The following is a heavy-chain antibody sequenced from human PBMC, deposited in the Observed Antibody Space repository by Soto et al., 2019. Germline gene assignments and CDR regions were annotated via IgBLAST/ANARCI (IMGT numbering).Heavy chain of an antibody. CDR1: GGSISSYY. J-gene: IGHJ4*02. V-gene: IGHV4-59*08. D-gene: IGHD4-17*01. CDR3: ARRYGYYFVY. CDR2: IYYSGST. Sequence: SETLSLTCTVSGGSISSYYWSWIRQPPGKGLEWIGYIYYSGSTNYNPSLKSRVTISVDTSKNQLSLKLSSVTAADTAVYYCARRYGYYFVYWGQGTLVNVSS.